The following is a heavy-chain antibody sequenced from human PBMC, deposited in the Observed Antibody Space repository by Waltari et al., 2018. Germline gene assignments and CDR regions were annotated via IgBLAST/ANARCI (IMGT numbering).Heavy chain of an antibody. V-gene: IGHV1-69*01. CDR3: ARDNTRRLRITIFGVPITDYYYYGMDV. CDR2: IIPIFGTA. CDR1: GGTFSSYA. J-gene: IGHJ6*02. D-gene: IGHD3-3*01. Sequence: QVQLVQSGAEVKKPGSSVKVSCKASGGTFSSYAISWVRQAPGQGLEWMGGIIPIFGTANYAQKFQGRVTITADESTSTAYMELSSLRSEDTAVYYCARDNTRRLRITIFGVPITDYYYYGMDVWGQGTTVTVSS.